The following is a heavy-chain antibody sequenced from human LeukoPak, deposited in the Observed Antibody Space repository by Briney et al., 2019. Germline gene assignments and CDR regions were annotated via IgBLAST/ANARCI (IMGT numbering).Heavy chain of an antibody. J-gene: IGHJ4*02. CDR3: AKAIVVVVAATRFDS. CDR1: GFTFSDYA. Sequence: GGSLRLSCAVSGFTFSDYAMSWVRQVPGKGLEWVSAISGSGGSTHYADSVKGRFTISRDNAKNTLYLHMNSLRAEDTAVYFCAKAIVVVVAATRFDSWGQGTLVTVSS. V-gene: IGHV3-23*01. CDR2: ISGSGGST. D-gene: IGHD2-15*01.